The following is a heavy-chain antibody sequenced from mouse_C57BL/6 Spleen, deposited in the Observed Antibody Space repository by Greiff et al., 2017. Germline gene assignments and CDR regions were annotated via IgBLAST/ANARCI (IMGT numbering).Heavy chain of an antibody. CDR2: IYPRDGST. CDR1: GYTFTSYD. D-gene: IGHD1-1*01. CDR3: ARGGYYGSSPHWYFDV. J-gene: IGHJ1*03. Sequence: VQGVESGPELVKPGASVKLSCKASGYTFTSYDINWVKQRPGQGLEWIGWIYPRDGSTTYNEKFKGKATLTVDTSSSTAYMELHSLTSEDSAVYFCARGGYYGSSPHWYFDVWGTGTTVTVSS. V-gene: IGHV1-85*01.